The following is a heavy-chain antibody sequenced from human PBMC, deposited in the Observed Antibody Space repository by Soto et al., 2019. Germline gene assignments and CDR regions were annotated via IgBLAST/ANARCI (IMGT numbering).Heavy chain of an antibody. CDR3: AKTRQWAVAGLFDS. Sequence: EVQLLESGGGLVQPGESLRLSCAASGFTFSNYAMNWVRQAPGKGLEWVSVISGSSGSTYYADSVKGRFTISKDNSKHTLFLQITSLSADDTAVYYGAKTRQWAVAGLFDSWGQGTLVTVSS. CDR1: GFTFSNYA. V-gene: IGHV3-23*01. D-gene: IGHD6-19*01. J-gene: IGHJ4*02. CDR2: ISGSSGST.